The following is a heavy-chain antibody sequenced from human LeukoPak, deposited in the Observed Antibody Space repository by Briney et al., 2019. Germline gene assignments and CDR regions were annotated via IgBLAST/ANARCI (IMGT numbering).Heavy chain of an antibody. V-gene: IGHV4-39*07. CDR2: IYSGST. Sequence: PSETLSLTRTVSCASISTSSYYWGWLRQPPGKGLEWIGSIYSGSTYYNPSLKIRSPISVETPKNQFSLKLSSVSAADTAVYYCARRDDYVWGRRRGPFDYWGQGNLVTVSS. J-gene: IGHJ4*02. CDR3: ARRDDYVWGRRRGPFDY. CDR1: CASISTSSYY. D-gene: IGHD3-16*01.